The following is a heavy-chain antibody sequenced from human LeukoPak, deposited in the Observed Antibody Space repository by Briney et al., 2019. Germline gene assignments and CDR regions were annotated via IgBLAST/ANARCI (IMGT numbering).Heavy chain of an antibody. CDR2: IYSGGGT. CDR1: GFTVSSNY. CDR3: AGASPGRVAAGNFYAMDV. V-gene: IGHV3-53*01. J-gene: IGHJ6*02. Sequence: GGSLRLSCAASGFTVSSNYMNWVRQAPGKGLEWVSVIYSGGGTYHADSVKGRFTISRDNSKNTLNLQMYSLRADDTAVYYCAGASPGRVAAGNFYAMDVWGQGTTVTVSS. D-gene: IGHD6-13*01.